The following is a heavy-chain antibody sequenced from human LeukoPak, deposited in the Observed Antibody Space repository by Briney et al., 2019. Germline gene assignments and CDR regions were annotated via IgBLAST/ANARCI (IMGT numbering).Heavy chain of an antibody. D-gene: IGHD3-16*01. CDR3: ARFRDDYVWGSYTPPKDFDY. CDR1: GFTFSTSW. CDR2: IKQDGSDK. Sequence: GGSLRLSCAASGFTFSTSWMSWFRQAPGRGLEWVANIKQDGSDKYYVDSVKGRFTISRDNAKNSLYLQMNYLRAEDTAVYYCARFRDDYVWGSYTPPKDFDYWGQGSLVTVSS. V-gene: IGHV3-7*01. J-gene: IGHJ4*02.